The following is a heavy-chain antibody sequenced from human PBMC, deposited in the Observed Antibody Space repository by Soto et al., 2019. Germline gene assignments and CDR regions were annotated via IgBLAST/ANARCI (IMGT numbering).Heavy chain of an antibody. CDR1: GFTFSSYG. CDR2: IWYDGSNK. Sequence: GGSLRLSCAASGFTFSSYGMHWVRQAPGKGLEWVAVIWYDGSNKYYADSVKGRFTISRDNSKNTLYLQMNSLRAEDTAVYYCARGFSYGDYTGFDKGFDYWGQGTLVTVSS. D-gene: IGHD4-17*01. V-gene: IGHV3-33*01. CDR3: ARGFSYGDYTGFDKGFDY. J-gene: IGHJ4*02.